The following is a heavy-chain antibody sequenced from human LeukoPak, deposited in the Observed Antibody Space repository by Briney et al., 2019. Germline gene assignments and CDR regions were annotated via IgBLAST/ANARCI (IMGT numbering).Heavy chain of an antibody. D-gene: IGHD3-22*01. Sequence: SVKVSCKASGGTFSSYAISWVRQAPGQGLEWMGRIIPIFGTANYAQKFQGRVTITTDVSTSTAYMELSSLRSEDTAVYYCARGPATYSSPYYYYMDVWGKGTTVTVSS. CDR2: IIPIFGTA. CDR1: GGTFSSYA. J-gene: IGHJ6*03. V-gene: IGHV1-69*05. CDR3: ARGPATYSSPYYYYMDV.